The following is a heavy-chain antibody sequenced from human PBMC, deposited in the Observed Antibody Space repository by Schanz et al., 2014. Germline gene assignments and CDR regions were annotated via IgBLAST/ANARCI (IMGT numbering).Heavy chain of an antibody. CDR1: GGTFSSST. Sequence: QVQLVQSGAEVKKPGSSVTVSCKASGGTFSSSTLTWARQAPGQGLEWMGRIIPILDKTNYAQKFQGRVTMTADKSTSTVYMEVSGLRSEDTAVYYCAKVDRTRYYAMDVWGQGTTVTVSS. J-gene: IGHJ6*02. D-gene: IGHD3-9*01. CDR2: IIPILDKT. CDR3: AKVDRTRYYAMDV. V-gene: IGHV1-69*08.